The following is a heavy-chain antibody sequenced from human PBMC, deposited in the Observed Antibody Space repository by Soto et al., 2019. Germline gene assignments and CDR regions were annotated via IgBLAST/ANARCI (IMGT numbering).Heavy chain of an antibody. D-gene: IGHD6-13*01. J-gene: IGHJ3*02. V-gene: IGHV4-39*01. CDR1: GGSISSSSYY. CDR3: ASHLGQQLVPRRPAFDI. Sequence: QLQLQESGPGLVKPSETLSLTCTVSGGSISSSSYYWGWIRQPPGKGLECIGSIYYSGSTYYNPSLQSRVTISVETSKNQFSLKLSSVTAADTAVYYCASHLGQQLVPRRPAFDIWGQGTMVTVSS. CDR2: IYYSGST.